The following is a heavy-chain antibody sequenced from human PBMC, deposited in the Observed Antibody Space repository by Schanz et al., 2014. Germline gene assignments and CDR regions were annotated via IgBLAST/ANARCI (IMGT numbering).Heavy chain of an antibody. D-gene: IGHD6-19*01. CDR3: AKDLAVAGDY. Sequence: EVQLVESGGIVVRPGGSLRLSCAASGFTFDDYTMHWIRQPPGKGLEWVSLISWNGGTTYYADSVKGRFTISRDNSKNTLYLQMNSLRAEDTAVYYCAKDLAVAGDYWGQGTLVTVSS. J-gene: IGHJ4*02. CDR1: GFTFDDYT. V-gene: IGHV3-43*01. CDR2: ISWNGGTT.